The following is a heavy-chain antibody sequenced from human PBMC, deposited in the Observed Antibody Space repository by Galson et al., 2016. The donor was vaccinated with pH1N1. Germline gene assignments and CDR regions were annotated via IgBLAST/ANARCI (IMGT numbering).Heavy chain of an antibody. V-gene: IGHV3-23*01. J-gene: IGHJ4*02. Sequence: SLRLSCATSGFTFSSNAMSWVRQAPGKGLEWISTISNDALTTYYADSVKGRFTIPRDNSKKTAYLQMNTLSAEDTAVYFCAKTVGSTLGHWGQGTLVTVSS. D-gene: IGHD2-15*01. CDR3: AKTVGSTLGH. CDR1: GFTFSSNA. CDR2: ISNDALTT.